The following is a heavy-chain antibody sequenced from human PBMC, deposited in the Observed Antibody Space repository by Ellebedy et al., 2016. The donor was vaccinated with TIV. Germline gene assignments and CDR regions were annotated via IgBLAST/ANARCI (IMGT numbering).Heavy chain of an antibody. Sequence: GESLKISCAASGFTFSSYDMHWVRQAPGKGLEWVAIIWHDGSDKYYADSVKGRFTISRDNAKNTVYLQMNSLRDEDTAVYYCARGGKYSASSYGLDVWGQGTTVIVSS. CDR3: ARGGKYSASSYGLDV. V-gene: IGHV3-33*08. CDR1: GFTFSSYD. CDR2: IWHDGSDK. D-gene: IGHD6-6*01. J-gene: IGHJ6*02.